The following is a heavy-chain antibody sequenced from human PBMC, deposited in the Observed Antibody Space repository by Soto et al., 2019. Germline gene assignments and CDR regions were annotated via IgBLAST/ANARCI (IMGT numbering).Heavy chain of an antibody. CDR1: GGSISSSSYY. V-gene: IGHV4-39*01. Sequence: SETLSLTCTVSGGSISSSSYYWGWIRQPPGKGLEWIGSIYYSGSTYYNPSLKSRVTISVDTSKNQFSLKLSSVTAADTAVYCCATTERPGAAVAGTYSDYWGQGTLVPVSS. D-gene: IGHD6-19*01. CDR3: ATTERPGAAVAGTYSDY. CDR2: IYYSGST. J-gene: IGHJ4*02.